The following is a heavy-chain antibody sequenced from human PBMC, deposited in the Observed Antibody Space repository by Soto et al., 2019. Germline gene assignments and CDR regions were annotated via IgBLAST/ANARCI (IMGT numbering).Heavy chain of an antibody. Sequence: EVQLLESGGGLVQPGGSLRLSCTASGFTFSSYAMSWVRQAPGKELEWVSTISGNSGKTNNAESVKGRFSISRDNSKNTVHLQLDSLRAEDTAVYFCAKLGFVLMELYYFHQWGHGTLVTVSS. V-gene: IGHV3-23*01. CDR2: ISGNSGKT. CDR3: AKLGFVLMELYYFHQ. CDR1: GFTFSSYA. D-gene: IGHD2-8*01. J-gene: IGHJ4*01.